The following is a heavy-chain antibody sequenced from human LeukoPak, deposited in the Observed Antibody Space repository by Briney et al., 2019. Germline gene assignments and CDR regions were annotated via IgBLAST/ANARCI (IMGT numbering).Heavy chain of an antibody. J-gene: IGHJ3*02. CDR1: GGTFSSYA. CDR2: IIPIFGTA. Sequence: SVKVSCKASGGTFSSYAISWVRQAPGQGLEWMGGIIPIFGTANYAQKFQGRVTITADKSTSTAYMELSSLRSEDTAVYYCARDRVGATTFRAFDIWGQGTMVAVSS. V-gene: IGHV1-69*06. D-gene: IGHD1-26*01. CDR3: ARDRVGATTFRAFDI.